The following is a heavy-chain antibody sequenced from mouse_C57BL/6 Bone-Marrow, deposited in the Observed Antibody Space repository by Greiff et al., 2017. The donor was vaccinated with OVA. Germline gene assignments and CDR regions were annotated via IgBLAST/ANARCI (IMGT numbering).Heavy chain of an antibody. CDR3: AREAPYYGSSFAWFAY. CDR2: INPGSGGT. J-gene: IGHJ3*01. D-gene: IGHD1-1*01. V-gene: IGHV1-54*01. Sequence: VQRVESGAELVRPGTSVKVSCKASGYAFTNYLIEWVKQRPGQGLEWIGVINPGSGGTNYNEKFKGKATLTADKSSSTAYMQLSSLTSEDSAVYFCAREAPYYGSSFAWFAYWGQGTLVTVSA. CDR1: GYAFTNYL.